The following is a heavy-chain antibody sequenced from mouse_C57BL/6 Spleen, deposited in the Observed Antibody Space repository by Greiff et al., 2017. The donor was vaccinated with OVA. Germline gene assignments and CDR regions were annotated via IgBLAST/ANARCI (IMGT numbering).Heavy chain of an antibody. Sequence: VQLQQSGPGLVAPSQSLSITCTVSGFSLTSYGVDWVRQSPGKGLEWLGVIWGVGSTNYNSALKSRLSISKDNSKSQVFLKMNSLQTDDTAMYYCASRDGPYAMDYWGQGTSVTVSS. CDR2: IWGVGST. CDR1: GFSLTSYG. CDR3: ASRDGPYAMDY. J-gene: IGHJ4*01. V-gene: IGHV2-6*01. D-gene: IGHD2-3*01.